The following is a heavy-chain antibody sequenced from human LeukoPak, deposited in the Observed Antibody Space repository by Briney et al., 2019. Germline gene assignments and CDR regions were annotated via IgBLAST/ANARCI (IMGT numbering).Heavy chain of an antibody. D-gene: IGHD3-3*01. CDR2: ISGSGGST. J-gene: IGHJ3*02. Sequence: PGGSLRLSCAASGFTFSSYAMSWVRQAPGKGLEWVSAISGSGGSTYYADSVKGRFTISRDNSKNTLYLQMNSLRAEDTAVYYCAKDRLRFLEWLSPDAFDIWGQGTMVTVSS. CDR3: AKDRLRFLEWLSPDAFDI. V-gene: IGHV3-23*01. CDR1: GFTFSSYA.